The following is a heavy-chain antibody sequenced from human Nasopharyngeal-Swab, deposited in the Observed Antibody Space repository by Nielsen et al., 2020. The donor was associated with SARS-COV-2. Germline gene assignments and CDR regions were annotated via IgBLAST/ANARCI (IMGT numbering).Heavy chain of an antibody. CDR2: IYWDDDK. V-gene: IGHV2-5*02. J-gene: IGHJ3*02. CDR1: GFSISTSGVG. CDR3: AHRGRLNVAFDI. D-gene: IGHD3-10*01. Sequence: SGPTLVKPTQTLTLTCTFSGFSISTSGVGVGWIRQPPGKALEWLALIYWDDDKRYSPSLKSRLTITKDTSKNQVVLTMTNMDPVDTATYYCAHRGRLNVAFDIWGQGTMVTVSS.